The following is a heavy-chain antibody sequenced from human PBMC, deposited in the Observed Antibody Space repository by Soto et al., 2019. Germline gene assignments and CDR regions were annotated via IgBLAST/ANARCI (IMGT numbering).Heavy chain of an antibody. J-gene: IGHJ4*02. CDR3: ARRYGVYFDY. D-gene: IGHD4-17*01. Sequence: PSETLSLTCTVSGGSLRGYSWSWIRQSPGKGLEWIGYVYSGGGTNYSPSFMGRVTISVDTTDNQFSLKLSSVTAADTAVYYCARRYGVYFDYWGQGTLVTV. CDR1: GGSLRGYS. CDR2: VYSGGGT. V-gene: IGHV4-59*12.